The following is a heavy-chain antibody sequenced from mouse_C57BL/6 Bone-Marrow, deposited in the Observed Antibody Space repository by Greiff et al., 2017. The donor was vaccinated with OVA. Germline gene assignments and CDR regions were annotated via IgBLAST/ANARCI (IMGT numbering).Heavy chain of an antibody. D-gene: IGHD2-4*01. CDR2: INPYNGGT. CDR3: ARLYDYDAWWYFDV. J-gene: IGHJ1*03. CDR1: GYTFTDYY. V-gene: IGHV1-19*01. Sequence: EVQLQQSGPVLVKPGASVKMSCKASGYTFTDYYMNWVKQSHGKSLEWIGVINPYNGGTSYNQKFKGKATLTVDKSSSTAYMELNSLTSEDSAVYYCARLYDYDAWWYFDVWGTGTTVTVSS.